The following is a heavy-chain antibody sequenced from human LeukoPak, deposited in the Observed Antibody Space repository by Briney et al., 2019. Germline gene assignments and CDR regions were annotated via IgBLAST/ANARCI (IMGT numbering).Heavy chain of an antibody. V-gene: IGHV1-2*02. CDR2: INPNSGGT. Sequence: ASVKVSCKASGYTFTGYYMHWVRQAPGQGLEWMGWINPNSGGTNYAQKFQGRVTMTRDTSISTAYMELSRLRSDDPAVYYWAGLGSAVAVPEAFDIWGQGTMVTVSS. D-gene: IGHD6-19*01. CDR3: AGLGSAVAVPEAFDI. CDR1: GYTFTGYY. J-gene: IGHJ3*02.